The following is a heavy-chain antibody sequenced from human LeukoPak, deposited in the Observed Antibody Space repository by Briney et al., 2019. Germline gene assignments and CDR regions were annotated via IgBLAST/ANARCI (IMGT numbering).Heavy chain of an antibody. CDR2: IYHSGST. Sequence: SETLSLTCTVSGYSISSGYYWGWIRQPPGRGLEWIGSIYHSGSTYYNPSLKSRVTISVDTSRNQFSLNLTSVTAADTAVYYCARGAYYMDVWGVGTTVTVSS. V-gene: IGHV4-38-2*02. CDR1: GYSISSGYY. J-gene: IGHJ6*03. CDR3: ARGAYYMDV.